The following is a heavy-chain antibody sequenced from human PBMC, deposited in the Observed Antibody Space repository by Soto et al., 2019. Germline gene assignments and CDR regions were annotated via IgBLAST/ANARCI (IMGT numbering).Heavy chain of an antibody. CDR3: ARVGSTSPYGENWFDP. V-gene: IGHV1-2*02. J-gene: IGHJ5*02. CDR1: GYTFTGYY. Sequence: ASVKVSCKASGYTFTGYYMHWVRQAPGQGLEWMGWINPNSGGTNYAQKFQGRVTMTRDTSISTAYMELSRLRSDDTAVYYCARVGSTSPYGENWFDPWGQGTLVTVSS. D-gene: IGHD2-2*01. CDR2: INPNSGGT.